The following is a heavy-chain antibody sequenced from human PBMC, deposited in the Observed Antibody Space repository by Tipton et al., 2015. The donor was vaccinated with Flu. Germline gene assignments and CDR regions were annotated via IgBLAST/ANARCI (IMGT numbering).Heavy chain of an antibody. D-gene: IGHD3-10*01. Sequence: TLSLTCTVSGGSLSSFYWTWIRQPAGKELQWIGRVYSSGTTYFNPSLKSRLTMSVDASKNQVYMTLKSVTAADTAVYYCARGSGSGTLMIFDFWGQGMLVTVSS. J-gene: IGHJ4*02. CDR2: VYSSGTT. CDR1: GGSLSSFY. V-gene: IGHV4-4*07. CDR3: ARGSGSGTLMIFDF.